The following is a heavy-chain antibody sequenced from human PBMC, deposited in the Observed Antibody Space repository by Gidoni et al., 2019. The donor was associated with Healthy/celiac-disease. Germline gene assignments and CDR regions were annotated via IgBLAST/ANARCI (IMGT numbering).Heavy chain of an antibody. V-gene: IGHV3-23*01. CDR1: GFTFSSYA. Sequence: EVQLLESGGGLVQPGGSLRLSCAAPGFTFSSYAMSWVRQAPGKGLEWVSAISGSGGSTYYADAVKGRFTISRDNSKNTLYLQMNSLRAEDTAVYYCAKDYDSSGYWVYWGQGTLVTVSS. J-gene: IGHJ4*02. CDR3: AKDYDSSGYWVY. CDR2: ISGSGGST. D-gene: IGHD3-22*01.